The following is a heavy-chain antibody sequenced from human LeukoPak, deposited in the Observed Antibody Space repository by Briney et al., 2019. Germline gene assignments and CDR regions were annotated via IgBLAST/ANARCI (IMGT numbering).Heavy chain of an antibody. CDR2: INHSGST. CDR1: GGSFSGYY. Sequence: SETLSHTCAVYGGSFSGYYWSWIRQPPGKGLEWIGEINHSGSTNYNPSLKSRVTISVDTSKNQFSLKLSSVTAADTAVYYCAREGRNRIDYWGRGTLVTVSS. CDR3: AREGRNRIDY. V-gene: IGHV4-34*01. D-gene: IGHD1-14*01. J-gene: IGHJ4*02.